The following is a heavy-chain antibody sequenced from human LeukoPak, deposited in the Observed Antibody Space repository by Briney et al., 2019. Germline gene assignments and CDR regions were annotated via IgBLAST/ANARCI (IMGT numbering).Heavy chain of an antibody. V-gene: IGHV1-2*02. J-gene: IGHJ5*02. Sequence: ASVKVSCKAFGYTFTGYYMHWVRQAPGQGREGMGWINPNSGGTNYAQKFQGRVTMTRDTSISTAYMELSRLRSDDTAVYYCARDGSGSYSAWFDPWGQGTLVTVSS. D-gene: IGHD1-26*01. CDR1: GYTFTGYY. CDR2: INPNSGGT. CDR3: ARDGSGSYSAWFDP.